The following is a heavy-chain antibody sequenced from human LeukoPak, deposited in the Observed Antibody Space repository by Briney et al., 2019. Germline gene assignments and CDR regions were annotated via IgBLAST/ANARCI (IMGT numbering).Heavy chain of an antibody. V-gene: IGHV3-7*01. J-gene: IGHJ4*02. Sequence: PGGSLRLSCAVSVFNIRDHWMTWVRQAPGKGLEWVANIIQDGNQNYYADSVKGRFTISRDNPKNSLYLQLNRLRAEDSAVYFRARHFAPYGQALDYWGQGALVTVSS. CDR1: VFNIRDHW. CDR3: ARHFAPYGQALDY. D-gene: IGHD3-16*01. CDR2: IIQDGNQN.